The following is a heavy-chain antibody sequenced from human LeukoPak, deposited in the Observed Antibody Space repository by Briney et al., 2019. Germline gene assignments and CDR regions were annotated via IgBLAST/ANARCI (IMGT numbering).Heavy chain of an antibody. J-gene: IGHJ4*02. CDR3: AKTPRGDYRKSEFDY. D-gene: IGHD4-17*01. CDR1: GFTLDDYA. Sequence: GGSLRLSCAASGFTLDDYAMHWVRQAPGKGLDWVSGISWNSGSIGYADSVKGRFTISRDNAKNSLYLQMNSLRAEDTALYYCAKTPRGDYRKSEFDYWGQGTLVTVSS. CDR2: ISWNSGSI. V-gene: IGHV3-9*01.